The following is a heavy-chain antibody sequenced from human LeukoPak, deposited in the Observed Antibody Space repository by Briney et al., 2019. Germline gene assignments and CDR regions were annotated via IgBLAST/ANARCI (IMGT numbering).Heavy chain of an antibody. J-gene: IGHJ3*02. V-gene: IGHV3-21*01. CDR3: ATSPLWGYAFDI. CDR1: GFTFSTYS. Sequence: GGSLRLSCAASGFTFSTYSMNWVRQAPGKGLEWVSSISSSSSYIFYADSVKGRFSISRDNAKNSLYLQMNSLRAEDTAVYYCATSPLWGYAFDIWGQGTMVTVSS. D-gene: IGHD2/OR15-2a*01. CDR2: ISSSSSYI.